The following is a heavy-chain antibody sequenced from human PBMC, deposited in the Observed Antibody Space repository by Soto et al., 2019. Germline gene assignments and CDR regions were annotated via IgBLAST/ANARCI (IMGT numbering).Heavy chain of an antibody. Sequence: QVQLVQSGAEVKKPGAAVKVSCKVSGYTLTELSMHWVRQAPGKRLAWMGGFDAEGGETIYGQKIQGRVTMTEGTFTDTAYVELSTLRSEDKSVKYYATVVHFCATGTPELDADYYYYGMDVWGQGTTVTVSS. CDR2: FDAEGGET. CDR1: GYTLTELS. J-gene: IGHJ6*02. V-gene: IGHV1-24*01. D-gene: IGHD1-26*01. CDR3: ATVVHFCATGTPELDADYYYYGMDV.